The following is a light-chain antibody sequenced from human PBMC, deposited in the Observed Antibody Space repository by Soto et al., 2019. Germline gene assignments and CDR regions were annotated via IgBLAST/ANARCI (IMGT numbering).Light chain of an antibody. Sequence: DIQMTQSPSSLSASVGDRVTITCRASQSISSYLNWYQQKPGKAPKFLIYGASSLQSGVPSRFSGSGSGTDFTLTISSLRPEDGANYPCLLSYSAAFPFGPGTKVDIK. J-gene: IGKJ3*01. CDR2: GAS. CDR3: LLSYSAAFP. CDR1: QSISSY. V-gene: IGKV1-39*01.